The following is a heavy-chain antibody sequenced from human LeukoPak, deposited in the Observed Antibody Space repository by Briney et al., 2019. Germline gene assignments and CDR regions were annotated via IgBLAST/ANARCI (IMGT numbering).Heavy chain of an antibody. Sequence: GGSLRPSCAASGFTFSSYSMNWVRQAPGKGLEWVSSISSSSTYIYYADSVKGRFTISRDNAKNSLYLQMNSLRAEDTAVYYCAGGRDGYNYLYYWGQGTLVTVSS. V-gene: IGHV3-21*01. CDR3: AGGRDGYNYLYY. CDR2: ISSSSTYI. D-gene: IGHD5-24*01. CDR1: GFTFSSYS. J-gene: IGHJ4*02.